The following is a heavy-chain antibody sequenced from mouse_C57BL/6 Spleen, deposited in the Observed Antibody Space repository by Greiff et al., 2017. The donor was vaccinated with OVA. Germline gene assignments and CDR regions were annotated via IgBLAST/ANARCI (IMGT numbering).Heavy chain of an antibody. CDR3: ARTSYGSSYYYFDY. V-gene: IGHV1-64*01. CDR2: IHPNSGST. Sequence: VQLQQPGAELVKPGASVKLSCKASGYTFTSYWMHWVKQRPGQGLEWIGMIHPNSGSTNYNEKFKSKATLTVDKSSSTAYMQLSSLTSEDSAVYYCARTSYGSSYYYFDYWGQGTTLTVSS. CDR1: GYTFTSYW. D-gene: IGHD1-1*01. J-gene: IGHJ2*01.